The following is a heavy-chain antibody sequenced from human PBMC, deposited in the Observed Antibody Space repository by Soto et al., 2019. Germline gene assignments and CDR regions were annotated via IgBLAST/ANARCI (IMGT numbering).Heavy chain of an antibody. Sequence: ELQESGPGLIKHSQTLSLTCTVPSVTFQTGQFFWFWIRRPPGKGLACVGDRHYSAGSLSNPAFRGRFTISGDMSPAQVLRTLNSVAAAHTAFYFSARGRVWPRGRSRWYFEVWVRGTPVTVSS. V-gene: IGHV4-30-4*01. J-gene: IGHJ2*01. CDR3: ARGRVWPRGRSRWYFEV. D-gene: IGHD3-10*01. CDR2: RHYSAGS. CDR1: SVTFQTGQFF.